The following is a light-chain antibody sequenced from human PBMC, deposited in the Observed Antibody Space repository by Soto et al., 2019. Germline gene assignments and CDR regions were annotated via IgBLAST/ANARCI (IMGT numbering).Light chain of an antibody. CDR2: NNN. V-gene: IGLV1-40*01. CDR1: SSNIGAGYD. CDR3: QSYDSSLSGPYL. Sequence: QSVLTQPPSVSGAPGQRVTISCTGSSSNIGAGYDVHWYQRLPGTAPKVLIYNNNNRPSGVPDRFSGSKSGTSASLAITGLQAEDEADYYFQSYDSSLSGPYLFVTGTKLTVL. J-gene: IGLJ1*01.